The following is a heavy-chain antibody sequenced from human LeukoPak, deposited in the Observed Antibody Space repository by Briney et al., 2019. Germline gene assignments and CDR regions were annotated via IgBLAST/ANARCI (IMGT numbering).Heavy chain of an antibody. CDR3: ARDVNYYYDSSGYYPISDAFDI. CDR2: IYYSGST. D-gene: IGHD3-22*01. J-gene: IGHJ3*02. Sequence: SETLSLTCTVSGGSISSSSYYWGWIRQPPGKGLEWIGSIYYSGSTYYNPSLKSRVTISVDTSKNQFSLKLSSVTAADTAVYYCARDVNYYYDSSGYYPISDAFDIWGQGTMVTVSS. V-gene: IGHV4-39*07. CDR1: GGSISSSSYY.